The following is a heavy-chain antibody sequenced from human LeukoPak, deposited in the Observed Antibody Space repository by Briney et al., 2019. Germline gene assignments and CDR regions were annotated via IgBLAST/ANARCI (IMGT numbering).Heavy chain of an antibody. D-gene: IGHD3-22*01. CDR3: ARDYYYDSSGYQTEGIDY. Sequence: SETLSLTCTVSGGSISSYYWGWIRQPPGKGLEWIGSIYYSGSTYYNPSLKSRVTISVDTSKNQFSLKLSSVTAADTAVYYCARDYYYDSSGYQTEGIDYWGQGTLVTVSS. J-gene: IGHJ4*02. CDR2: IYYSGST. CDR1: GGSISSYY. V-gene: IGHV4-39*07.